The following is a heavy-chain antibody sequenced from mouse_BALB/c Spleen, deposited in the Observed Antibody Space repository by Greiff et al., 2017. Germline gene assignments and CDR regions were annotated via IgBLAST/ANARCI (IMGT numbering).Heavy chain of an antibody. V-gene: IGHV5-6*01. D-gene: IGHD1-1*01. CDR2: ISSGGSYT. CDR1: GFTFSSYG. J-gene: IGHJ4*01. Sequence: EVKLVESGGDLVKPGGSLKLSCAASGFTFSSYGMSWVRQTPDKRLEWVATISSGGSYTYYPDSVKGRFTISRDNAKNTLYLQMSSLKSEDTAMYYCARHDGSSYDYAMDYWGQGTSVTDSS. CDR3: ARHDGSSYDYAMDY.